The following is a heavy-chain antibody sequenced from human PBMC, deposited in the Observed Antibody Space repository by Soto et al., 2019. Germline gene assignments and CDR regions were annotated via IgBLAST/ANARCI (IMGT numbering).Heavy chain of an antibody. CDR3: ARDPWAADY. Sequence: PGGSLRLSCAASGFTFSTYGMSWVRQTPGQGLEWVSIIGSGGTIIYADSVKGRFTISRDNSKNTLNLQMSSLRAEDTAVYYCARDPWAADYWGQGTLVTVSS. CDR1: GFTFSTYG. J-gene: IGHJ4*02. CDR2: IIGSGGTI. V-gene: IGHV3-23*01. D-gene: IGHD3-16*01.